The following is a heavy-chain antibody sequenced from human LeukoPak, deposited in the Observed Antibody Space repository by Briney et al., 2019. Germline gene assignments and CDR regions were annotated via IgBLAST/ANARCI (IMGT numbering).Heavy chain of an antibody. CDR1: GGSVSSASNY. J-gene: IGHJ4*02. CDR2: IYYSGST. CDR3: ARGPSYYYDSSGYQFDY. V-gene: IGHV4-31*03. D-gene: IGHD3-22*01. Sequence: PSETLSLTCTVSGGSVSSASNYWSWIRQPPGKGLEWIGYIYYSGSTYYNPSLKSRVTISVDTSKNQFSLKLSSVTAADTAVYYCARGPSYYYDSSGYQFDYWGQGTLVTVSS.